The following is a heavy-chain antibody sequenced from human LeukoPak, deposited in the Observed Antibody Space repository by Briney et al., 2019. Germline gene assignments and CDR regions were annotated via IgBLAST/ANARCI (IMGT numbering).Heavy chain of an antibody. CDR1: GFTVSSNY. CDR2: IYSGGST. CDR3: ARVWFGENFGY. J-gene: IGHJ4*02. Sequence: GGSLRLSCAASGFTVSSNYMSWVRQAPGKGLEWVSVIYSGGSTYYADSVKGGFTISRDNSKNTLYLQMNSLRAEDTAVYYCARVWFGENFGYWGQGTLVTVSS. V-gene: IGHV3-66*02. D-gene: IGHD3-10*01.